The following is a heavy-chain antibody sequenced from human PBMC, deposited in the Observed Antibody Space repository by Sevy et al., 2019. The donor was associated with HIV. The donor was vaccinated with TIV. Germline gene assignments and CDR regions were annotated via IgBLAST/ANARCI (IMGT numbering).Heavy chain of an antibody. CDR3: ARDGAMATVGNFDY. J-gene: IGHJ4*02. Sequence: GGSLRLSCAASGFTFRSYTMHWVRQAPGKGLEWVAVIPYDGSNKYHADSVKGRFTISRDNSKNTLYLQMNSLRAEDTAVYYCARDGAMATVGNFDYWGQGTLVTVSP. D-gene: IGHD1-26*01. CDR2: IPYDGSNK. V-gene: IGHV3-30-3*01. CDR1: GFTFRSYT.